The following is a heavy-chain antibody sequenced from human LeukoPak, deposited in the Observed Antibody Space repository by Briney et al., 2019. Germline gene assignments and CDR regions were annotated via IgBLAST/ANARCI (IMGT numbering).Heavy chain of an antibody. CDR1: GFTFSSYA. V-gene: IGHV3-30-3*01. J-gene: IGHJ4*02. D-gene: IGHD2-21*01. Sequence: QSGGSLRLSCAASGFTFSSYAMHWVRQAPGKGLEWVAVISYDGSNKYYADSVKGRFTISRDNSKNTLYLQMNSLRAEDTAVYYCARGSGRYSFPYWGQGTLVTVSS. CDR3: ARGSGRYSFPY. CDR2: ISYDGSNK.